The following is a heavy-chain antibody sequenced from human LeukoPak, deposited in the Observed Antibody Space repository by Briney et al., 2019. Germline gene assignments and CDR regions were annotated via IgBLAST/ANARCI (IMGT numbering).Heavy chain of an antibody. V-gene: IGHV3-7*01. CDR2: IKQDESEK. CDR1: GFTFSRYW. CDR3: ARDGYSGSYYDY. Sequence: PGGSLRLSCAASGFTFSRYWMSWVRRAPGRGLEWVANIKQDESEKYYVDSVKGRFTISRDNTKNALYLQVNSLRAEDTAVYYCARDGYSGSYYDYWGQGTLVTVSS. D-gene: IGHD1-26*01. J-gene: IGHJ4*02.